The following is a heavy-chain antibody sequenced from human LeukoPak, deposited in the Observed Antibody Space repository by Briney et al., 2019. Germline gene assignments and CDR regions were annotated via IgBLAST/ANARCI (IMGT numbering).Heavy chain of an antibody. CDR1: GFNFSDSR. CDR3: VRGDWYFES. V-gene: IGHV3-7*04. CDR2: INRDGTEK. Sequence: GESLKISCATSGFNFSDSRMTWVRQAPGKGLQWVANINRDGTEKHFLDSVEGRFTISRDNAKKSLYLQMSSLRPQDTAVYFCVRGDWYFESWGQGTLVTVSS. J-gene: IGHJ4*02. D-gene: IGHD2-21*01.